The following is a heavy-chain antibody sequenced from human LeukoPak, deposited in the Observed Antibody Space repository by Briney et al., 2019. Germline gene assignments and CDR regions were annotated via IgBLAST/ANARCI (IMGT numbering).Heavy chain of an antibody. CDR3: ARAPPPHCSGGSCYSWGFVGY. CDR2: MNPNSGNT. D-gene: IGHD2-15*01. V-gene: IGHV1-8*01. Sequence: ASVKVSCKASGYSFTNYDINWVRQATGQGLEWMGWMNPNSGNTGYAQKFQGRVTMTRDTSISTAYMELSSLRSEDTAVYYCARAPPPHCSGGSCYSWGFVGYWGQGTLVTVSS. CDR1: GYSFTNYD. J-gene: IGHJ4*02.